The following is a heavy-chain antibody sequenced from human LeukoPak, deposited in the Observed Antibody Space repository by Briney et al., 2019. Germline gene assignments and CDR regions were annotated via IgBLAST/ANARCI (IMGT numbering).Heavy chain of an antibody. Sequence: QSGGSLRLSCAASEFTFDNYAMSRVRQAPGKGLEWVSAISGSGDSPYYADSVKGRFTISRDNSKNTLYLQMNSLRAEDTAVYYCAKGITIFGSQFQHWGQGTLVTVSS. CDR1: EFTFDNYA. D-gene: IGHD3-3*01. V-gene: IGHV3-23*01. CDR3: AKGITIFGSQFQH. J-gene: IGHJ1*01. CDR2: ISGSGDSP.